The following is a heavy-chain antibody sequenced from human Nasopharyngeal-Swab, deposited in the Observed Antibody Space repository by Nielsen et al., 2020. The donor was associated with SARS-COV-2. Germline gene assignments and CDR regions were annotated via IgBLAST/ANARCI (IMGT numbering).Heavy chain of an antibody. Sequence: GESLKISCAASGFTFSSYAMSWVRQAPGKGLEWVSAISGSGGSTYYADSVKGRFTISRDNAKNSLYLQMNSLRDEDTAMYYCATTMGYIANNAWDFWGQGTLVTVSS. D-gene: IGHD3-10*01. CDR3: ATTMGYIANNAWDF. CDR1: GFTFSSYA. J-gene: IGHJ4*02. CDR2: ISGSGGST. V-gene: IGHV3-23*01.